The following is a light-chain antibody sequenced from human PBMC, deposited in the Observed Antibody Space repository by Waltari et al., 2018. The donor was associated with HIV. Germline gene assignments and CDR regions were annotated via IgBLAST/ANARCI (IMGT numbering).Light chain of an antibody. CDR2: GNH. CDR1: SPNIGTKT. Sequence: SVLPPPPPASGTPGQRVTIPCSGRSPNIGTKTVHWYQQLPGSAPKFLMYGNHVRPPGVPARFSGSKSGTSAALVIIGRRSEDDADDYCAAWDDSRNAWVFGGGTKVTVL. CDR3: AAWDDSRNAWV. J-gene: IGLJ3*02. V-gene: IGLV1-44*01.